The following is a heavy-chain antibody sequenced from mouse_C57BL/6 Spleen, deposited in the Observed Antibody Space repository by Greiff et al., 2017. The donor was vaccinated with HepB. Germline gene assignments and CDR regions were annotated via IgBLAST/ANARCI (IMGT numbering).Heavy chain of an antibody. CDR1: GYSFTGYY. Sequence: EVKLVESGPELVKPGASVKISCKASGYSFTGYYMNWVKQSPEKSLEWIGEINPSTGGTTYNQKFKAKATLTVDKSSSTAYMQLKSLTSEDSAVYYCARGGYGNYGAYWGQGTLVTVSA. D-gene: IGHD2-1*01. CDR2: INPSTGGT. CDR3: ARGGYGNYGAY. V-gene: IGHV1-42*01. J-gene: IGHJ3*01.